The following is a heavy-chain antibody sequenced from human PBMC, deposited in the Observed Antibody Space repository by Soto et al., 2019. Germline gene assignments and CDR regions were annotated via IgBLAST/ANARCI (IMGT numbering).Heavy chain of an antibody. CDR1: GYTFTSYY. D-gene: IGHD2-15*01. V-gene: IGHV1-46*03. CDR2: INPSGGST. Sequence: ASVKVSCKASGYTFTSYYMHWVRQAPGQGLEWMGIINPSGGSTSYAQKFQGRVTMTRDTSTSTVYMELSSLRSEDTAVYYCARDLQKGCSGGSCDAGYYYYYYMHVWGKGTTVTVSS. J-gene: IGHJ6*03. CDR3: ARDLQKGCSGGSCDAGYYYYYYMHV.